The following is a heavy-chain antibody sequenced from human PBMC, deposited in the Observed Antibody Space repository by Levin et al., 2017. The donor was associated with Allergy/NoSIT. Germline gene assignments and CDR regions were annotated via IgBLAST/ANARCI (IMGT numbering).Heavy chain of an antibody. CDR2: TYYTSKWYN. Sequence: SQTLSLTCAISGDRVSSNSAAWNWIRQSPSRGLEWLSRTYYTSKWYNDYAVSVKSRITIKPDTSKNQFSLQLHSVTPEDTAVYYCARSYSSGFEPAYDTFDIWGQGTTVIVSS. CDR1: GDRVSSNSAA. CDR3: ARSYSSGFEPAYDTFDI. V-gene: IGHV6-1*01. D-gene: IGHD6-19*01. J-gene: IGHJ3*02.